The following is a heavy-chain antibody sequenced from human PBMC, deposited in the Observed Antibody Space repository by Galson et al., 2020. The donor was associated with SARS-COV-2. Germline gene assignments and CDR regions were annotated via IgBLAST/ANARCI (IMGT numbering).Heavy chain of an antibody. Sequence: GESLKISCAASGFTFSKYWMHWVRQAPGKGLVWVSRINADGNSPTYADSVKGRFTVSRDNAKNTLFLQLNSLRAEDTAVYYCARDQGPLYYSTVDVWGKGTTVTVAS. CDR2: INADGNSP. V-gene: IGHV3-74*01. J-gene: IGHJ6*04. CDR3: ARDQGPLYYSTVDV. D-gene: IGHD3-10*01. CDR1: GFTFSKYW.